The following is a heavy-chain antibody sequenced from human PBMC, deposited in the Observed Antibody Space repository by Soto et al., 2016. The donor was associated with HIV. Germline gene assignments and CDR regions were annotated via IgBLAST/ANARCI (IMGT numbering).Heavy chain of an antibody. Sequence: QVQLVQSGAEVKKPGSSVKVSCKASGGSFSSYAINWVRQAPGQGLEWMGGIIPIFGTTNYAQKFQGRVTITADESTSTAYMELSSLRSEDTAVYYCAREGYYDILTGYYLYYFDYWDQGTLVTVSS. J-gene: IGHJ4*02. CDR2: IIPIFGTT. CDR3: AREGYYDILTGYYLYYFDY. CDR1: GGSFSSYA. V-gene: IGHV1-69*12. D-gene: IGHD3-9*01.